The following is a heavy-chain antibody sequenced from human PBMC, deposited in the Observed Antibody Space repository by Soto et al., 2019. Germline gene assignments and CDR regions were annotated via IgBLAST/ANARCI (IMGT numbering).Heavy chain of an antibody. D-gene: IGHD3-9*01. J-gene: IGHJ5*02. Sequence: KASETLSLTCSVSGASISSYYWTWIRQPPGGGLEWIGYMHHTQGTNDNPSLRGRVHVSIDTSMNQFSLRLTSVTAADTAVYYCARVPFVGYFDWLDPWGHGTLVTVSS. V-gene: IGHV4-59*01. CDR2: MHHTQGT. CDR1: GASISSYY. CDR3: ARVPFVGYFDWLDP.